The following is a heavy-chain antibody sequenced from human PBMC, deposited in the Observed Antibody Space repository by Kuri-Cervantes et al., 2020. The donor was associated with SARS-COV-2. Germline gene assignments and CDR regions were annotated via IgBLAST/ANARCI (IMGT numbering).Heavy chain of an antibody. V-gene: IGHV3-11*01. CDR1: GFTFSDYY. CDR2: ISSSGSTI. D-gene: IGHD3-10*01. CDR3: ARDSITMVQGVTSDAFDI. Sequence: GGSLRLSCAASGFTFSDYYMSWIRQAPGKGLEWVSYISSSGSTIYYADSVKGRFTISRDNAKNLLYLQMNSLRAEDTAVYYCARDSITMVQGVTSDAFDIWGQGTMVTVSS. J-gene: IGHJ3*02.